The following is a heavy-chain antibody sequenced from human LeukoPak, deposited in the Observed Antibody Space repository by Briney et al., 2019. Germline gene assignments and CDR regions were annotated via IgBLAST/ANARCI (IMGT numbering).Heavy chain of an antibody. D-gene: IGHD2-8*02. CDR1: GFTFSHYA. Sequence: GGSLRLSCAASGFTFSHYAMHWVRQAPGEGLVWVSRIDPDGITTNYADSVKGRFTTSRDNARNTLYLQMNSLTAEDTALYYCTRVQAGRSGLMDVWGRGTTVTVSS. J-gene: IGHJ6*02. V-gene: IGHV3-74*01. CDR3: TRVQAGRSGLMDV. CDR2: IDPDGITT.